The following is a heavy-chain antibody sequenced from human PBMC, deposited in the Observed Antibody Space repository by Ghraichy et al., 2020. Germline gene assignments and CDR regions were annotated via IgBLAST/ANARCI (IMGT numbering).Heavy chain of an antibody. Sequence: ESLNISCTVSGGSISSYYWSWIRQPPGKGLEWIGYIYYSGSTKYNPSLKSRVTISVDSSKNQFSLRLSSVTTADTAVYYCARDHIVGATKYAFDIWGQGTLVTISS. D-gene: IGHD1-26*01. CDR3: ARDHIVGATKYAFDI. CDR1: GGSISSYY. V-gene: IGHV4-59*01. CDR2: IYYSGST. J-gene: IGHJ3*02.